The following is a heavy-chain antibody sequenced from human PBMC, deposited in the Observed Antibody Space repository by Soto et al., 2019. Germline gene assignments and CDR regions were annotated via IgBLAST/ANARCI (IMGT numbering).Heavy chain of an antibody. Sequence: LVRMSQKWTVAEGCITRCSWTWTRPPPAKGMEWIAYIDYSERTNYNPSLKSRVTISVDTSKNQFSLKLSSVTAPDTGVYYCARDGGRDVWGEGTTVTVSS. CDR1: EGCITRCS. J-gene: IGHJ6*04. CDR3: ARDGGRDV. V-gene: IGHV4-59*01. CDR2: IDYSERT.